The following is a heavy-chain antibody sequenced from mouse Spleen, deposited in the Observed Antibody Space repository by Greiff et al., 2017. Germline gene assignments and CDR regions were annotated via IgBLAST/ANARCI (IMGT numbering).Heavy chain of an antibody. Sequence: EVKLVESGGGLVQPGRSLRLSCATSGFTFSDFYMEWVRQAPGKGLEWIAASRNKANDYTTEYSASVKGRFIVSRDTSQSILYLQMNALRAEDTAIYYCARDALHYYGYWYFDVWGAGTTVTVSS. CDR2: SRNKANDYTT. D-gene: IGHD1-2*01. CDR3: ARDALHYYGYWYFDV. J-gene: IGHJ1*01. V-gene: IGHV7-1*01. CDR1: GFTFSDFY.